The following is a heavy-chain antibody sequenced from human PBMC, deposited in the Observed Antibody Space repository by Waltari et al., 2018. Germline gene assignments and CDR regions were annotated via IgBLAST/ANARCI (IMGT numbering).Heavy chain of an antibody. V-gene: IGHV3-21*01. J-gene: IGHJ4*02. CDR1: GFTFSSYS. CDR2: ISSSSSYI. CDR3: AREYYDILTGYSCFFDY. Sequence: EVQLVESGGGLVKPGGSLRLSCAASGFTFSSYSMNWVRQAPGPGLEWVSSISSSSSYIYYADSVKGRFTISRDNAKNSLYLQMNSLRAEDTAVYYCAREYYDILTGYSCFFDYWGQGTLVTVSS. D-gene: IGHD3-9*01.